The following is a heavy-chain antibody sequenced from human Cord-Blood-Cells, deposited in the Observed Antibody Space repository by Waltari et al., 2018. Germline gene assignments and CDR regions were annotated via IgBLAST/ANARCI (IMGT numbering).Heavy chain of an antibody. Sequence: QVQLVQSGAEVKKPGASVKVSCKASGYTFTSYDINWVRQATGQGLEWMGWMNTNSGNTGYAQKFQGRVTMTRNTSISTAYMELSSLRSEDTAVYYCARLVRFLEWFTPTYYYYYMDVWGKGTTVTVSS. CDR2: MNTNSGNT. CDR3: ARLVRFLEWFTPTYYYYYMDV. V-gene: IGHV1-8*01. D-gene: IGHD3-3*01. CDR1: GYTFTSYD. J-gene: IGHJ6*03.